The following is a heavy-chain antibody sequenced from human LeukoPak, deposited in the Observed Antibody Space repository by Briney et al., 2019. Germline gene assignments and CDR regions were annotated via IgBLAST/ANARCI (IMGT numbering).Heavy chain of an antibody. Sequence: GGSLRLSCAASGFTFSSYDMHWVRQAPGKGLDWVAFIWYDGSNKYHTDSVKGRFTISRDNPKNTLYLQMNSLRVEDTAVYYCARGDWGMYYFDYWGQGTLVTVSS. CDR3: ARGDWGMYYFDY. J-gene: IGHJ4*02. CDR1: GFTFSSYD. D-gene: IGHD7-27*01. CDR2: IWYDGSNK. V-gene: IGHV3-30*02.